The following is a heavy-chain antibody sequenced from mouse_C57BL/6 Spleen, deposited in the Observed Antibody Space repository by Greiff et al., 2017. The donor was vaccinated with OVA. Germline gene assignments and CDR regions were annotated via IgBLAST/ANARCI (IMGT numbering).Heavy chain of an antibody. CDR3: ARRDYGSSSDY. V-gene: IGHV1-54*01. J-gene: IGHJ2*01. D-gene: IGHD1-1*01. CDR1: GYAFTNYL. Sequence: QVQLQQSGAELVRPGTSVKVSCKASGYAFTNYLIEWVKQRPGQGLEWIGVINPGSGGTNYNEKFKGKATLTADKSSSTAYMQLSSLTSEDSAVYFCARRDYGSSSDYWGQGTTLTVSS. CDR2: INPGSGGT.